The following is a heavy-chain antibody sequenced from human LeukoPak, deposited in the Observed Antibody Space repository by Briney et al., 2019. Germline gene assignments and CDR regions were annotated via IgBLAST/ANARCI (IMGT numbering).Heavy chain of an antibody. Sequence: GGSLRLSCATSGFTLSSYWMHWVRHAPGKGLVWVSRINSDGSSTTYADSVKGRFTISRDNAKNTLYLQMNSLRAEDTALYYCTRSDSGQIDYWGQGTLVSVSS. CDR1: GFTLSSYW. J-gene: IGHJ4*02. CDR3: TRSDSGQIDY. CDR2: INSDGSST. V-gene: IGHV3-74*01. D-gene: IGHD5-12*01.